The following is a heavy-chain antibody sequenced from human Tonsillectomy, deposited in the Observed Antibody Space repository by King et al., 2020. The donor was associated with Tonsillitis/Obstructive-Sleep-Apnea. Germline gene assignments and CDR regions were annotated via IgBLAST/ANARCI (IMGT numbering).Heavy chain of an antibody. CDR3: ARMPDRGWNYDNLFDY. J-gene: IGHJ4*02. CDR2: HFLTDEK. D-gene: IGHD3-9*01. CDR1: GFSLSKARMC. Sequence: TLKESGHVLVKPTKTLTLTCTVSGFSLSKARMCLSWIRLPPGKALEGLAHHFLTDEKSYVTSLKSRLIIPKDTSKSQGVLTITNMDPVDTATYYCARMPDRGWNYDNLFDYWGQGTLVTVSS. V-gene: IGHV2-26*01.